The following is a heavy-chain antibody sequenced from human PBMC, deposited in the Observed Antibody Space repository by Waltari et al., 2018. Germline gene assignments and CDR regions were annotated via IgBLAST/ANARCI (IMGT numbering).Heavy chain of an antibody. CDR3: ARLSGYCDDTGCYGHYAMDV. J-gene: IGHJ6*02. D-gene: IGHD2-2*01. CDR2: FYYPGNI. Sequence: QLQLQESGPGLVKPSETLSLTCTVSGGSVSTTSYSCACVRQSPGKGLEWIGTFYYPGNIYYNPSLTSRVTISVDSPQNHLSLRLSSVTAADTAVYYCARLSGYCDDTGCYGHYAMDVWGQGTTVTVSS. V-gene: IGHV4-39*02. CDR1: GGSVSTTSYS.